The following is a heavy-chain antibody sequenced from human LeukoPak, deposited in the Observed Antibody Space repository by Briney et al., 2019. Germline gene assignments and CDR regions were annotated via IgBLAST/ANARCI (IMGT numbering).Heavy chain of an antibody. D-gene: IGHD3-22*01. V-gene: IGHV4-34*01. CDR1: GGSFSGYY. CDR2: INHSGST. Sequence: SSETLSLTCAVYGGSFSGYYWSWIRQPPGKGLEWIGEINHSGSTNYNPSLKSRVTISVDTSKNQFSLKLSSVTAADTAVYYCARALHYYDSSGYYNWFDPWGQGTLVTVSS. CDR3: ARALHYYDSSGYYNWFDP. J-gene: IGHJ5*02.